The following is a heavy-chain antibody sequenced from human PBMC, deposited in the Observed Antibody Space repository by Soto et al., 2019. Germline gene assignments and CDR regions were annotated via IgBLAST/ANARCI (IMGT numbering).Heavy chain of an antibody. CDR2: ISYDGSNK. V-gene: IGHV3-30*18. Sequence: LRLSCAASGLTFSSYGMNWVRQAPGKGLEWVAVISYDGSNKYYADSVKGRFTISRDNSKNTLFLQMNSLRAEDTAMYYCTKGPSGSYYYFDYWGQGTLVTVSS. CDR3: TKGPSGSYYYFDY. CDR1: GLTFSSYG. D-gene: IGHD1-26*01. J-gene: IGHJ4*02.